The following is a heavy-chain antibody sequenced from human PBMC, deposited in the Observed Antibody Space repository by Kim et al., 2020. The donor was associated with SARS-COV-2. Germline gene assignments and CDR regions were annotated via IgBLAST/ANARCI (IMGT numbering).Heavy chain of an antibody. J-gene: IGHJ6*02. CDR1: GYTFTSYY. CDR3: ARVRGATRGYSYGFHLTYYYGMDV. D-gene: IGHD5-18*01. Sequence: ASVKVSCKASGYTFTSYYMHWVRQAPGQGLEWMGIINPSGGSTSYAQKFQGRVTMTRDTSTSTVYMELSSLRSEDTAVYYCARVRGATRGYSYGFHLTYYYGMDVWGQGTTVTVSS. V-gene: IGHV1-46*01. CDR2: INPSGGST.